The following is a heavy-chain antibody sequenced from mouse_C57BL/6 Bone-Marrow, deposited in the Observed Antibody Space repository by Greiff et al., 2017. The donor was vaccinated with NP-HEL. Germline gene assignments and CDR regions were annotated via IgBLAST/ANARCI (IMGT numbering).Heavy chain of an antibody. CDR1: GFTFSSYA. D-gene: IGHD2-3*01. V-gene: IGHV5-4*01. J-gene: IGHJ2*01. CDR2: ISDGGSYT. CDR3: AREEDGFYYFDY. Sequence: EVKVVESGGGLVKPGGSLKLSCAASGFTFSSYAMSWVRQTPEKRLEWVATISDGGSYTYYPDNVKGRFTISRDNAKNNLYLQMSHLKSEDTAMYYCAREEDGFYYFDYWGQGTTLTVSS.